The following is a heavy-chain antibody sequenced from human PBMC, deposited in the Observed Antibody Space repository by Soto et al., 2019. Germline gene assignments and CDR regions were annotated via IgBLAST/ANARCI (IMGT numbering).Heavy chain of an antibody. D-gene: IGHD6-13*01. Sequence: GGSLRLSCAASGFTFSSYSMNWVRQAPGKGLEWVSSISSSSSYIYYADSVKGRFTISRDNAKNSLYLQMNSLRAEDTAVYYCARDRRVAAAGAPNYYYYGMDVWGQGTTVTVSS. V-gene: IGHV3-21*01. J-gene: IGHJ6*02. CDR3: ARDRRVAAAGAPNYYYYGMDV. CDR1: GFTFSSYS. CDR2: ISSSSSYI.